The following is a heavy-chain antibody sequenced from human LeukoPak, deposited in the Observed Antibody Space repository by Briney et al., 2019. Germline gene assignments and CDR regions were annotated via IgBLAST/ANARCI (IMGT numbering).Heavy chain of an antibody. Sequence: ASVKVSCKASGYTFTGYYIHWVRQAPGQVLEWMGWINPNSGGTNYAQKFQGRVAMTRDTSISTAYMELSRLRSDDTAVYYCAKEPNGSGTNPSDYWGQGTLVTVSS. V-gene: IGHV1-2*02. J-gene: IGHJ4*02. CDR2: INPNSGGT. D-gene: IGHD3-10*01. CDR1: GYTFTGYY. CDR3: AKEPNGSGTNPSDY.